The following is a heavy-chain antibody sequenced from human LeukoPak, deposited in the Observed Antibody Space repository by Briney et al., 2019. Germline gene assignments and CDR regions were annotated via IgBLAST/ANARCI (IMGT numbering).Heavy chain of an antibody. CDR3: ASSIVVVVAASLDY. CDR1: GYTFTGYY. D-gene: IGHD2-15*01. CDR2: INPNSGGT. V-gene: IGHV1-2*02. J-gene: IGHJ4*02. Sequence: ATVKVSCKASGYTFTGYYMHWVRQAPGQGLEWMGWINPNSGGTNYAQEFQGRVTMTRDTSISTAYMELSRLRSDDTAVYYCASSIVVVVAASLDYWGQGTLVTVSS.